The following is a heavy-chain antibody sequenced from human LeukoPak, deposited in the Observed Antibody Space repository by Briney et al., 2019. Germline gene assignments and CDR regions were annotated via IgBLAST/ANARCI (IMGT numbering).Heavy chain of an antibody. CDR1: GYSFSSYW. J-gene: IGHJ4*02. CDR3: ARHYYASGSYYNDY. D-gene: IGHD3-10*01. CDR2: IYPGDSDT. V-gene: IGHV5-51*01. Sequence: GESLKISCKGSGYSFSSYWIGWVRQMPGKGLEWMGIIYPGDSDTRYSPSFQGQVTISADKSISTTYQQWSSLKASDTAMYYCARHYYASGSYYNDYWGQGTLVTVSS.